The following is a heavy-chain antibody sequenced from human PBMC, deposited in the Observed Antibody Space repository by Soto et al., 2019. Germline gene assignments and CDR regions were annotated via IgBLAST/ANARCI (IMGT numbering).Heavy chain of an antibody. CDR2: IYSSENT. D-gene: IGHD3-10*01. J-gene: IGHJ6*02. V-gene: IGHV4-39*01. CDR3: ARHVDYYGSGSSWGGYYYGMDV. CDR1: GGSVSSNSYS. Sequence: SETLSLTCTVSGGSVSSNSYSWGWIRQSPGKGLEWIGTIYSSENTYYNPSLLSRVTISVDTSKNQFSLKLSSVTAADTAVYYCARHVDYYGSGSSWGGYYYGMDVWGQGTTVTVSS.